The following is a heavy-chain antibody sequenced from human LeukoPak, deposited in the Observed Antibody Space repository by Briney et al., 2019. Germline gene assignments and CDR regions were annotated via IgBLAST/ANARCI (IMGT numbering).Heavy chain of an antibody. J-gene: IGHJ4*02. CDR1: GFTFNNYA. D-gene: IGHD5-18*01. CDR2: INGNGAAT. Sequence: PGGSLRLSCVASGFTFNNYAMHWVRQAPGKGLEWVSTINGNGAATYYADSFKGRFTISRDNSKNTLYLQMNSLRAEDTAVYYCAKALGYSYGRAGYYFDYWGQGTLVTVSS. V-gene: IGHV3-23*01. CDR3: AKALGYSYGRAGYYFDY.